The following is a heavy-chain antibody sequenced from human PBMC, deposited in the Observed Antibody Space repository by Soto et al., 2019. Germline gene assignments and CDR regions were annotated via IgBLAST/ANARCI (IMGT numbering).Heavy chain of an antibody. CDR1: GYTFTGYY. D-gene: IGHD5-18*01. J-gene: IGHJ6*02. Sequence: ASVKVSCKASGYTFTGYYMHWVRQAPGQGLEWMGWINPNSGGTNYAQKFQGWVTMTRDTSISTAYMELGRLRSDDTAVYYCAREGKGDGYSLFYYYYGMDVWGQGTTVTVSS. CDR2: INPNSGGT. CDR3: AREGKGDGYSLFYYYYGMDV. V-gene: IGHV1-2*04.